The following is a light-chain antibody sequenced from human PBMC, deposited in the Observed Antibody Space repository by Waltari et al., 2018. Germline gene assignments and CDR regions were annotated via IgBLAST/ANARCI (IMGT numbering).Light chain of an antibody. V-gene: IGKV1-39*01. J-gene: IGKJ1*01. CDR1: QNIYGY. CDR2: SSS. Sequence: DIEMTQSPSALSASAGDRVTITCRASQNIYGYLNWYQQKPGKAPELLIYSSSSLQSGVPSRFRGSGFGTEFTLTITNLQLEDFATYYCQQRAFGQGTKVEIK. CDR3: QQRA.